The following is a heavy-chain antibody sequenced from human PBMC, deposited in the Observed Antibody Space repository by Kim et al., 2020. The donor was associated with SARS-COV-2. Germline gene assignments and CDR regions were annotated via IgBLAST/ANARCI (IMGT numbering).Heavy chain of an antibody. Sequence: GSVKVSCTASGYRFSAYNMDWVRQAPGQGPEWMGWINPKTGDTNYAQKFQGRVTMTTDTSITTVYMELSRLTSDDTATYYCARGEGSEFGYDFWGQGTLVTVSS. J-gene: IGHJ4*02. D-gene: IGHD5-12*01. CDR1: GYRFSAYN. V-gene: IGHV1-2*02. CDR3: ARGEGSEFGYDF. CDR2: INPKTGDT.